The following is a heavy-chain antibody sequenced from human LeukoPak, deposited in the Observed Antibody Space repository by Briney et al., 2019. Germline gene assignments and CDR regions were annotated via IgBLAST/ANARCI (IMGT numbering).Heavy chain of an antibody. Sequence: SETLSLTCTVSGGSISRSSYYWGWIRQPPGKGLEWIGSIHYSGSTYYNPSLKSRVTISVDTSKNQFSLKLSSVTVADTAVYYCARGVVGVVDYWGQGTLVTVSS. CDR1: GGSISRSSYY. CDR3: ARGVVGVVDY. V-gene: IGHV4-39*07. J-gene: IGHJ4*02. D-gene: IGHD1-26*01. CDR2: IHYSGST.